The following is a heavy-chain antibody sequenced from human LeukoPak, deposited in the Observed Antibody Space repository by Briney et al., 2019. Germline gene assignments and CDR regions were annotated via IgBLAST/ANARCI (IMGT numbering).Heavy chain of an antibody. CDR1: GGSISSYY. CDR3: AREESVYSYGPGWFDP. V-gene: IGHV4-59*01. CDR2: IYYSGST. D-gene: IGHD5-18*01. Sequence: SETLSLTCTVSGGSISSYYWSWIRQPPGKGLEWIGYIYYSGSTNYNPSLKSRVTISVDTSKNQFSLKLSSVTAADTAVYYCAREESVYSYGPGWFDPWGQGTLVNVSS. J-gene: IGHJ5*02.